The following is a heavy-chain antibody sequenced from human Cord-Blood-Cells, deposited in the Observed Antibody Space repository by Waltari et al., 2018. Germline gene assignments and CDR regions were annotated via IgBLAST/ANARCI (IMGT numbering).Heavy chain of an antibody. CDR1: GGSISTYY. Sequence: QVQLQESGPGLVKPSETLSLTCTVSGGSISTYYWIWIRQPPGKGLEWIGYIYYSGSTNYNPSLKSRVTISVDTSKNQFSLKLSSVTAADTAVYYCARRRLGDAFDIWGQGTMVTVSS. V-gene: IGHV4-59*08. J-gene: IGHJ3*02. CDR3: ARRRLGDAFDI. D-gene: IGHD6-6*01. CDR2: IYYSGST.